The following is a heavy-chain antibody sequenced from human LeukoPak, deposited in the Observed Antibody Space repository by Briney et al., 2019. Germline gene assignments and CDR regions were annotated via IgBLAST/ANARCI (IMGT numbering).Heavy chain of an antibody. CDR3: ARLRSGYSGAFDI. CDR1: GFTFSSYA. V-gene: IGHV3-21*01. Sequence: GGSLRLSCAASGFTFSSYAMSWVRQAPGKGLEWVSSISSSSSYIYYADSVKGRFTISRDNAKNSLYLQMNSLRAEDTAVYYCARLRSGYSGAFDIWGQGTMVTVSS. CDR2: ISSSSSYI. J-gene: IGHJ3*02. D-gene: IGHD2-21*01.